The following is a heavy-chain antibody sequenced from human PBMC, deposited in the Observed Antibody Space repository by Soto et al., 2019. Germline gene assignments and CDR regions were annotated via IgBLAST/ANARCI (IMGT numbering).Heavy chain of an antibody. D-gene: IGHD4-17*01. CDR3: ARASDYGGNSGTIDY. CDR2: IYYSGST. Sequence: PSETLSLTCTVFGGSISSYYWSWIRPPPGKGLEWIGYIYYSGSTNYNPSLKSRVTISVDTSKNQFSLKLSSVTAADTAVYYCARASDYGGNSGTIDYWGQGTLVTVSS. V-gene: IGHV4-59*01. J-gene: IGHJ4*02. CDR1: GGSISSYY.